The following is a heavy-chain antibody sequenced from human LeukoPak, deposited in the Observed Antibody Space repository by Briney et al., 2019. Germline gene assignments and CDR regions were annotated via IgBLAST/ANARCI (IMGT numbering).Heavy chain of an antibody. D-gene: IGHD5-12*01. V-gene: IGHV3-48*03. CDR2: ISSGGYTA. CDR3: ARSKRDIVATIGY. J-gene: IGHJ4*02. CDR1: GFTFSDYE. Sequence: GGSLRLSCAASGFTFSDYEMNWVRQAPGKGLEWLSYISSGGYTADYADSVKGRFTISRDNAKNSVYLQMQSLRAEDTGLYYCARSKRDIVATIGYWGQGTLVAVSS.